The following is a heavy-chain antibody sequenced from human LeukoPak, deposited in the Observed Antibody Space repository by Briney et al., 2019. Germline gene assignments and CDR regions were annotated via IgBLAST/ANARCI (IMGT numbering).Heavy chain of an antibody. CDR1: GFTFSSYS. V-gene: IGHV3-21*01. J-gene: IGHJ4*02. D-gene: IGHD1-26*01. CDR2: ISSSSSYI. Sequence: PGGSLRLSCAASGFTFSSYSMNWVRQAPGKGLEWVSSISSSSSYIYYADSVKGRFTISRDNAKNSLYLQMNSLRAEDTAVYYCARVPRGSYAPFDYWGQGTLVTVSS. CDR3: ARVPRGSYAPFDY.